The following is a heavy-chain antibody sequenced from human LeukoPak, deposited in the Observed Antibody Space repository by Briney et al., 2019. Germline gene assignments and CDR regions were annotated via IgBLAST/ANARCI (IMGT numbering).Heavy chain of an antibody. CDR1: GGSFSGYY. D-gene: IGHD3-10*01. J-gene: IGHJ5*02. CDR3: ARDQYYYGSGTPFDP. CDR2: INHSGST. Sequence: PSETLSLTCAVYGGSFSGYYWSWIRQPPGKGLEWIGEINHSGSTNYNPSLKSRVTISVDTSKNQFSLKLSSVTAADTAVYYCARDQYYYGSGTPFDPWGQGTLVTVSS. V-gene: IGHV4-34*01.